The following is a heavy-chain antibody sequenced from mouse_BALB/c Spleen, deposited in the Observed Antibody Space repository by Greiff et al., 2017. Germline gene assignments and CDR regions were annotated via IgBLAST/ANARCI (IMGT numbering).Heavy chain of an antibody. Sequence: VQLQQSGPELVKPGASVKISCKASGYSFTGYNMNWVKQSNGKSLEWIGNIDPYYGGTSYNQKFKGKATLTVDKSSSTAYMQLKSLTSEDSAVYYCAGQYGYDWYFDAGGEGTTVTVSS. J-gene: IGHJ1*01. CDR2: IDPYYGGT. CDR1: GYSFTGYN. V-gene: IGHV1-39*01. D-gene: IGHD1-2*01. CDR3: AGQYGYDWYFDA.